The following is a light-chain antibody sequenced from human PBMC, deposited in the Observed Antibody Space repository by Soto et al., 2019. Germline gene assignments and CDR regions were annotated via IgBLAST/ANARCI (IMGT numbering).Light chain of an antibody. CDR1: QSISSY. J-gene: IGKJ5*01. CDR2: AAS. V-gene: IGKV1-39*01. CDR3: QQSYSTPIT. Sequence: DIQMTQSPSSLSASAGDRVTITCRASQSISSYLNWYQLKPGKAPKLLIYAASSLQGGVPSRFSGSGSGTDFALTISSLQPEDFATYYCQQSYSTPITFGQGTRLETK.